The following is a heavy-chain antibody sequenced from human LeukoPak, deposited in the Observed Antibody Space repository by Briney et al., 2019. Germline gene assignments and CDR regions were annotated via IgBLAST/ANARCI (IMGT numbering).Heavy chain of an antibody. V-gene: IGHV3-9*01. D-gene: IGHD6-13*01. CDR3: AKTLYTSSSLDS. J-gene: IGHJ4*02. CDR1: GFTFDDYA. Sequence: PRRSLRLSCAASGFTFDDYAMHWVRQAPGKGLEWVSGISWNTGTIGYADSVKGRFTISRDNAKNSLYLQMNSLRAEDTALYYCAKTLYTSSSLDSWGQGTLVTVSS. CDR2: ISWNTGTI.